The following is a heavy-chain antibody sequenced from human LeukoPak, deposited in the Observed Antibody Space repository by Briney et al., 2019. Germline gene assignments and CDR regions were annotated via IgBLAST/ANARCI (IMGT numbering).Heavy chain of an antibody. CDR1: GFTFSIYA. J-gene: IGHJ4*02. CDR3: AKSPTKDSVATTQFDS. CDR2: LSHDGSIK. Sequence: PGGSLRLSCAASGFTFSIYAMHWVRQVPGKGLEWVAVLSHDGSIKNYADLLKGRFTISRDNSKNILYLQMNSLRDEDTAVYYCAKSPTKDSVATTQFDSWGQGTLVTVSS. V-gene: IGHV3-30*18. D-gene: IGHD4/OR15-4a*01.